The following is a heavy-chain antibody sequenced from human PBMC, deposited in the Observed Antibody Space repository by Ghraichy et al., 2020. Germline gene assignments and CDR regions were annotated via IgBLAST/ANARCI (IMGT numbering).Heavy chain of an antibody. CDR1: GFTVSSDS. Sequence: GGSLRLSCAASGFTVSSDSLSWVRQAPGKGLEWVSGIYSGGSIYYADSVKGRFTISRDNSKNTLYLQMSSLRAEDTAVYSCARMYTYGHWYFDLWGRGTLFTVSS. CDR2: IYSGGSI. D-gene: IGHD5-18*01. V-gene: IGHV3-66*01. CDR3: ARMYTYGHWYFDL. J-gene: IGHJ2*01.